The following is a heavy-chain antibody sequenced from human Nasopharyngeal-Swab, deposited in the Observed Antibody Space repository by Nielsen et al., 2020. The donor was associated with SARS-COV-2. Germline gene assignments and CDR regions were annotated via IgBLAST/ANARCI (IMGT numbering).Heavy chain of an antibody. CDR1: GFTFSSKW. D-gene: IGHD3-9*01. CDR3: ARVGICNNDWCGSYDS. V-gene: IGHV3-7*05. CDR2: ISPDGGQK. J-gene: IGHJ4*02. Sequence: GESLKISCAGSGFTFSSKWMNWARQAPGKGLEWVANISPDGGQKYYADSVKGRFTISRDNAKNSLYLQMNSLKTEDTAVYYCARVGICNNDWCGSYDSWGQGTLVTVSS.